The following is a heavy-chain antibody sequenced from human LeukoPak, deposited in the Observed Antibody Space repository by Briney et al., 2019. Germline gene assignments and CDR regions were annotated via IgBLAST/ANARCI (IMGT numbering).Heavy chain of an antibody. D-gene: IGHD1-26*01. Sequence: GGSLRLSCAASGFTFSRYWMSWVRQAPGKGLEWVANIKQDGSEKYYVDSVKGRFTISRDNAKNSLYLQMNSLRAEDTAVYYCARKGGATTYGYYYYYMDVWGKGTTVTISS. V-gene: IGHV3-7*01. J-gene: IGHJ6*03. CDR3: ARKGGATTYGYYYYYMDV. CDR1: GFTFSRYW. CDR2: IKQDGSEK.